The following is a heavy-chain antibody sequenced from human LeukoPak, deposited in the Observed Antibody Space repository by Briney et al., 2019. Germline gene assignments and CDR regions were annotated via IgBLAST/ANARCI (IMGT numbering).Heavy chain of an antibody. V-gene: IGHV4-4*07. CDR2: IFSCWST. J-gene: IGHJ4*02. Sequence: SETLSLTCTVSGGPINSYFWIWLRPPAGKGLEGMGRIFSCWSTNYNTPLKSRVTMSVDTSKNQFALKLDSVTAADTAIDYCVRSGDESYSGYLDYWGQGILVTVSS. CDR1: GGPINSYF. CDR3: VRSGDESYSGYLDY. D-gene: IGHD1-26*01.